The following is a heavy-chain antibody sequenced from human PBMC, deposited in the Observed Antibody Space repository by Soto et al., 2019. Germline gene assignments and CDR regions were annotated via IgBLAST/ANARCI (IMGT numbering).Heavy chain of an antibody. Sequence: EVQLLESGGGLVQPGGSLRLSCAASGFTFSTYTMSWVRQAPGKGMECVSAISGTGGSSSYPDSVKGRFTISRDNSKNTLSQQMDSLRAEDTARYYCAKRAVAGRNGYFDLWGRGTLVTVSS. CDR3: AKRAVAGRNGYFDL. CDR2: ISGTGGSS. J-gene: IGHJ2*01. V-gene: IGHV3-23*01. CDR1: GFTFSTYT. D-gene: IGHD6-19*01.